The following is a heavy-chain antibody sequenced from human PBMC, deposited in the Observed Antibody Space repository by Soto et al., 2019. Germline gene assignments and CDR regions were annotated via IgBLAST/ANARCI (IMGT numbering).Heavy chain of an antibody. Sequence: PSETLSLTCTVSGGSISSYYWSWIRQPPGKGLEWIGYIYYSGSTNYNPSLKSRVTISVDTSKNQFSLKLSSVTAADTAVYYCARLDSGYDWKKVAFDIWGQGTMVT. CDR2: IYYSGST. CDR3: ARLDSGYDWKKVAFDI. D-gene: IGHD5-12*01. J-gene: IGHJ3*02. V-gene: IGHV4-59*08. CDR1: GGSISSYY.